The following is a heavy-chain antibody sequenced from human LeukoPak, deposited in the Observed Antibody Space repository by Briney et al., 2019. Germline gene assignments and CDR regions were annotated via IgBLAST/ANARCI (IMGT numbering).Heavy chain of an antibody. V-gene: IGHV3-23*01. J-gene: IGHJ4*02. Sequence: PGGSLRLSCAASGFTFSSYAMTWVRQAPGKGLEWVSAISGSGGSTYYADSVKGRFTISRDNSKNTLYLQMNGLRAEDTAVYYCARKDCSTTSCYSPFDYWGQGTLVTVSS. CDR3: ARKDCSTTSCYSPFDY. CDR1: GFTFSSYA. D-gene: IGHD2-2*01. CDR2: ISGSGGST.